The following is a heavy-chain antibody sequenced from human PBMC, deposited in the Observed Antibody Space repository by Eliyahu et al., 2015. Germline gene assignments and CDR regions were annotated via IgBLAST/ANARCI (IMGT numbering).Heavy chain of an antibody. Sequence: QVQLQESGPGLVKPSXTLSLTCTVSGXSISSYYWSWIRQPAGKXLEWIGRIXTSGSTNYNPSLKSRVTMSVDTSKNQXSLKLSSVTAADTAVYYCARDTHTIFLDYYYGMDVWGQGTTVTVSS. V-gene: IGHV4-4*07. CDR3: ARDTHTIFLDYYYGMDV. D-gene: IGHD3-3*01. CDR1: GXSISSYY. CDR2: IXTSGST. J-gene: IGHJ6*02.